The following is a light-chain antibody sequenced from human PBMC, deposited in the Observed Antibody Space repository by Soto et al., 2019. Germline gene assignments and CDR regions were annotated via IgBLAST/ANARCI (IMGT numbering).Light chain of an antibody. J-gene: IGKJ5*01. CDR2: DAS. CDR3: QQYHSYPVT. V-gene: IGKV1-5*01. CDR1: QSISSW. Sequence: DIQMTQSPSTLCASVGDRVTITCRASQSISSWLAWYQQKPGKAPKLLIYDASSLESGVPSRFSGSGSGTEFTLTISSLQPDDFATYYCQQYHSYPVTFGQGTRLEIK.